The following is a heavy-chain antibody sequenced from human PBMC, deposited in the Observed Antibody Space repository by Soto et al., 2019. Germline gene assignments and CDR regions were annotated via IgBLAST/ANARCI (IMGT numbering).Heavy chain of an antibody. CDR3: AKGRSYYYYYGVDV. V-gene: IGHV3-53*01. Sequence: GGSLRLSCAASGFTVSSNYMSWVRQAPGKGLEWVSVIYSGGSTYYADSVKGRFTISRDNSKNTLYLQMRSLRAEDTALYYCAKGRSYYYYYGVDVWGQGTTVTVSS. J-gene: IGHJ6*02. CDR2: IYSGGST. CDR1: GFTVSSNY.